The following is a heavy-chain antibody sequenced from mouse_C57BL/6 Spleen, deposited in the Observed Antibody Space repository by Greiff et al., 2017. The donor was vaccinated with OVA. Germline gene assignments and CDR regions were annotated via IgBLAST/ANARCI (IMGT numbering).Heavy chain of an antibody. CDR1: GYSITSGYY. CDR3: ARYDGYLDWYFDV. V-gene: IGHV3-6*01. Sequence: DVKLQESGPGLVKPSQSLSLTCSVTGYSITSGYYWNWIRQFPGNKLEWMGYISYDGSNNYNPSLKNRISITRDTSKNQFFLKLNSVTTEDTATYYCARYDGYLDWYFDVWGTGTTVTVSS. J-gene: IGHJ1*03. CDR2: ISYDGSN. D-gene: IGHD2-3*01.